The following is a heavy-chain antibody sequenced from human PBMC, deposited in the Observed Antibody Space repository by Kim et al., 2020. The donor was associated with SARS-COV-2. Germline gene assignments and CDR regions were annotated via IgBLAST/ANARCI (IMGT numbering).Heavy chain of an antibody. V-gene: IGHV3-30-3*01. Sequence: GGSLRLSCAASGFTFSSYAMHWVRQAPGKGLEWVAVISYDGSNKYYADSVKGRFTISRDNSKNTLYLQMNSLRAEDTAVYYCARGQRYFDYFDYWGQGTL. CDR2: ISYDGSNK. CDR3: ARGQRYFDYFDY. D-gene: IGHD3-9*01. CDR1: GFTFSSYA. J-gene: IGHJ4*02.